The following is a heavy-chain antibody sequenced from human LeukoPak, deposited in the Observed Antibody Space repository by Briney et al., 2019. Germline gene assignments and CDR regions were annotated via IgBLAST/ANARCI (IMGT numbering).Heavy chain of an antibody. CDR2: TYYRSKWYI. V-gene: IGHV6-1*01. CDR1: GDSVSSAT. D-gene: IGHD7-27*01. CDR3: TRAPHHWGSDF. J-gene: IGHJ4*02. Sequence: SQTLSLTCAISGDSVSSATWNWIRRSPSRGLEWLGRTYYRSKWYIDYGASVKSRITISPDTSKNQFSLQLNSVTPEDTAVYYCTRAPHHWGSDFWGQGTLVTVSS.